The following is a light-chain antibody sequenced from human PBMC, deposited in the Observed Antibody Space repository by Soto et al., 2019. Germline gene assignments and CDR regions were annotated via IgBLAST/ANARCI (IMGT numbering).Light chain of an antibody. CDR3: CSYAGSYTLYV. J-gene: IGLJ1*01. CDR1: SSDVGGYNY. CDR2: DVS. Sequence: QSVLTQPRSVSGAPGQSVTISCTGNSSDVGGYNYVSWYQQHPGKAPKLMIYDVSKRPSGVPDRFSGSKSGNTASLTISGLQAEDEADYYCCSYAGSYTLYVFGTGTKSPS. V-gene: IGLV2-11*01.